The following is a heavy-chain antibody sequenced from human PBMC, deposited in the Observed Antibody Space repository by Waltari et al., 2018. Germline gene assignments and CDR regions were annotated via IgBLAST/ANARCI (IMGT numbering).Heavy chain of an antibody. J-gene: IGHJ6*02. Sequence: QVQLQQWGAGLLKPSETLSLTCAVYGGSLSGYYWSWIRQPPGKGLEWIGEINHSGSTNYSPSLKSRVTISLDTSKNQFSLKVTSVIAADTAVYYCARGTAYYYYGMDVWGQGSTVTVSS. V-gene: IGHV4-34*01. D-gene: IGHD2-21*01. CDR2: INHSGST. CDR1: GGSLSGYY. CDR3: ARGTAYYYYGMDV.